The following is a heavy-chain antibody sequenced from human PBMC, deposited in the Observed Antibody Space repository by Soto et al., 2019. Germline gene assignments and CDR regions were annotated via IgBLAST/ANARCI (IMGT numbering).Heavy chain of an antibody. J-gene: IGHJ1*01. CDR2: ISYDGSNK. D-gene: IGHD2-2*01. CDR1: GFTFSSYA. V-gene: IGHV3-30*03. CDR3: ARALGYCSSTSCYQYFQH. Sequence: GGSLRLSCAASGFTFSSYAMHWVRQAPGKGLEWVAVISYDGSNKYYADSVKGRFTISRDSSKNTLYLQMNSLRAEDTAVYYCARALGYCSSTSCYQYFQHWGQGTLVTVSS.